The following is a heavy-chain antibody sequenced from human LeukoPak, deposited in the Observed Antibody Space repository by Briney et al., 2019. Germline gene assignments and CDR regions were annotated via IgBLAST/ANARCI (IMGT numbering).Heavy chain of an antibody. D-gene: IGHD3-22*01. CDR1: GFTFSSYA. CDR2: ISGSGGKT. Sequence: GGSLRLSCAASGFTFSSYAMTWVRQAPGKGLEWVSGISGSGGKTNYAASVKGRFTISRDNSKNTLLLQMNSLRAEDTAVYYCARDWSFYDSSGYHYWGQGTLVIVSS. J-gene: IGHJ4*02. V-gene: IGHV3-23*01. CDR3: ARDWSFYDSSGYHY.